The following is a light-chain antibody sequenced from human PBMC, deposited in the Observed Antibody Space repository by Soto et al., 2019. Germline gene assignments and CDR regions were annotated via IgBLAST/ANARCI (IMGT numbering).Light chain of an antibody. CDR3: QPYNNWPRT. CDR1: QSVSNDF. CDR2: GAS. Sequence: EIVLTQSPGILSLSPGERATLSCSASQSVSNDFLAWYQQKPGQAPRLLIYGASTRATAIPARFSGSGSGTEFTLTISSLQSEDFAVYYCQPYNNWPRTVGQGTQVDIK. V-gene: IGKV3-15*01. J-gene: IGKJ1*01.